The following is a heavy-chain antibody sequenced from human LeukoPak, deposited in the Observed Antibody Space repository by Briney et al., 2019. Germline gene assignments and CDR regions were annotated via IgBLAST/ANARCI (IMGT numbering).Heavy chain of an antibody. CDR2: ISYDGSNK. Sequence: GGSLGLSCAASGFTFSSYAMHWVRQAPGKGLEWVAIISYDGSNKYYADSVKGRFTISRDNSKNTLYLQMNSLRAEDTAVYYCAREGGNYYYMDVWGKGTTVTISS. J-gene: IGHJ6*03. CDR3: AREGGNYYYMDV. V-gene: IGHV3-30*14. CDR1: GFTFSSYA. D-gene: IGHD1-26*01.